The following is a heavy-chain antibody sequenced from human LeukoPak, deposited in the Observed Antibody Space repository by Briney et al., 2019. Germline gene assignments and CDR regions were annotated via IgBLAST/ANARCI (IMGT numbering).Heavy chain of an antibody. CDR3: GKTTIGYSSGRYPGWPVDS. D-gene: IGHD6-19*01. V-gene: IGHV3-23*01. CDR1: GFTFSSYS. CDR2: IVGSGGSA. Sequence: GGSLRLSCAASGFTFSSYSMNWVRQAPGKGLEWVSGIVGSGGSAHYADSVKGRFTISRDNYKNPVYLQMDSLRVEDTAVYYCGKTTIGYSSGRYPGWPVDSWGQGTLVTVSS. J-gene: IGHJ4*02.